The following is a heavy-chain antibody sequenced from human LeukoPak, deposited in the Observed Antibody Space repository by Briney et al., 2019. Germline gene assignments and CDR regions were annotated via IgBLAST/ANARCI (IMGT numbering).Heavy chain of an antibody. CDR2: IYYSGST. CDR1: GGSISSYY. D-gene: IGHD2-2*02. Sequence: SETLSLTCTVSGGSISSYYWSWIRQPPGKGLEWIGYIYYSGSTNYNPSLKSRVTISVDTSKNRFSLKLSSVTAADTAVYYCARNGKERYCSSTSCYIYYYYGMDVWGKGTTVTVSS. V-gene: IGHV4-59*01. CDR3: ARNGKERYCSSTSCYIYYYYGMDV. J-gene: IGHJ6*04.